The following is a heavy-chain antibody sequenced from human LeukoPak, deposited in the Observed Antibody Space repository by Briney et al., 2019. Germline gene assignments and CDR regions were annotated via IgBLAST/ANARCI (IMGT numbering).Heavy chain of an antibody. D-gene: IGHD2-21*01. CDR2: IDHSETT. V-gene: IGHV4-59*01. Sequence: PSETLSLTCSGSGGSITSYYWSWIRQSPGKGLEWIGYIDHSETTNYKPSLKSRVTISLDTSKNQVSLKLRSVSGADTAVYFCARVPNSDRIEFYSMDVWGKGTTVTVSS. CDR1: GGSITSYY. CDR3: ARVPNSDRIEFYSMDV. J-gene: IGHJ6*03.